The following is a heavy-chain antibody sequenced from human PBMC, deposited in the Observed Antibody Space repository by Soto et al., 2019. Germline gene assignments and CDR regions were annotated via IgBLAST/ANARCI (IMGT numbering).Heavy chain of an antibody. CDR2: ISYDGSNK. V-gene: IGHV3-30*18. D-gene: IGHD5-18*01. J-gene: IGHJ4*02. CDR3: AKAGTAMVLRRVYFDY. Sequence: QVQLVESGGGVVQPGRSLRLSCAASGFTFSSYGMHWVRQAPGKGLEWVAVISYDGSNKYYADSVKGRFTISRDNSKNTLYRQMNSLRAEDTAVYYCAKAGTAMVLRRVYFDYWGQGTLVTVSS. CDR1: GFTFSSYG.